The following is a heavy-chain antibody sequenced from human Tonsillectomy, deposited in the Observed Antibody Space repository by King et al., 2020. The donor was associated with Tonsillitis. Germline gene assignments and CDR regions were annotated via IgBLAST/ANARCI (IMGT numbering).Heavy chain of an antibody. V-gene: IGHV4-39*07. Sequence: QLQESGPGLVKPSETLSLTCAVPGDSVSNRNYFWGWIRQSPGKGLEWIGSIYYSGSAYYNPSLKSRVTVSMDMSKNQFSLNMRSVTAADTAVCDCARADPPRDVDMLTGYQYFYDHWGQGTLVTVSA. J-gene: IGHJ1*01. CDR1: GDSVSNRNYF. D-gene: IGHD3-9*01. CDR3: ARADPPRDVDMLTGYQYFYDH. CDR2: IYYSGSA.